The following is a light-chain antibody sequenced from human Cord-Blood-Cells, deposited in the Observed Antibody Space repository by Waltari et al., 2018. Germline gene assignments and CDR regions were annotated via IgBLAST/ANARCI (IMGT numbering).Light chain of an antibody. Sequence: DIQLTKSPSSLSASVGDRVTITCRASQSISSYLNWYQQKPGKAPKRLIYAASSLQSGVPSRFSGSGSWTDFTLTISSLQAEDFATYYCQQSYSTPRTFGQGTKVEIK. J-gene: IGKJ1*01. CDR2: AAS. CDR3: QQSYSTPRT. V-gene: IGKV1-39*01. CDR1: QSISSY.